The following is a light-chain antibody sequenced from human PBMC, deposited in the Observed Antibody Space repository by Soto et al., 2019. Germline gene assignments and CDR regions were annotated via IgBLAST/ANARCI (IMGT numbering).Light chain of an antibody. J-gene: IGLJ2*01. CDR1: SSDVGGYNY. Sequence: QSALTQPASVSGSPGQSITISCTGTSSDVGGYNYVSWYQQHPGKAPKLMIYDVSNRPSGVSNRFSGSKSGNTASLTISGLQAEDEAGDYCSSYTSSSTIPVVFGGGTKLTVL. CDR2: DVS. CDR3: SSYTSSSTIPVV. V-gene: IGLV2-14*01.